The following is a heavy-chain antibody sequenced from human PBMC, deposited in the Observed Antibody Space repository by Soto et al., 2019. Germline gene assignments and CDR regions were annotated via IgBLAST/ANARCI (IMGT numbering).Heavy chain of an antibody. CDR3: ARHGIAATAPYYGMDV. V-gene: IGHV5-51*01. J-gene: IGHJ6*02. CDR2: IYPRDSDT. D-gene: IGHD1-1*01. Sequence: EVQLVQSGPEVKKPGESLKISCKASGYIFTSNWIAWVRQMPGKGLEWMGIIYPRDSDTRYNPSFQGQVTISVDKSITTAYLQWSSLKVSDTSMYYCARHGIAATAPYYGMDVWGQGTTVTVSS. CDR1: GYIFTSNW.